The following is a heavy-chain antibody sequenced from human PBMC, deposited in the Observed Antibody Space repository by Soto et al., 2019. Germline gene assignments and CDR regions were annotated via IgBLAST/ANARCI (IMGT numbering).Heavy chain of an antibody. V-gene: IGHV3-33*01. Sequence: GGSLRLSCAASGFTFSIYVMHWVRHAPGKGLEWVAVICYDGSNKYYADSVKGRFTISRDNSKNTMYLQMNSLRAEDTAVYYCARAGGGSSFDYWGQGTLVTVSS. CDR2: ICYDGSNK. J-gene: IGHJ4*02. CDR3: ARAGGGSSFDY. D-gene: IGHD3-16*01. CDR1: GFTFSIYV.